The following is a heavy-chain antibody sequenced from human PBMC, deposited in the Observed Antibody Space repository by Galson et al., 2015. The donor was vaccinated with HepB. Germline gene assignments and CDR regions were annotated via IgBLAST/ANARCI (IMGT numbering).Heavy chain of an antibody. CDR1: GFTFSSYA. D-gene: IGHD3-3*01. V-gene: IGHV3-30-3*01. J-gene: IGHJ4*02. Sequence: SLRLSCAASGFTFSSYAMHWVRQAPGKGLEWVAVISYDGSNKYYADSVKGRFTISRDNSKNTLYLQMNSLRAEDTAVYYCAREWRGYYDFWSGYYTSLDYWGQGTLVTVSS. CDR2: ISYDGSNK. CDR3: AREWRGYYDFWSGYYTSLDY.